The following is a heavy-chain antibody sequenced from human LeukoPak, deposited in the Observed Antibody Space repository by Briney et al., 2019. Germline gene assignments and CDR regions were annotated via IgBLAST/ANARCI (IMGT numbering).Heavy chain of an antibody. CDR2: IKPKTDDGTT. D-gene: IGHD3-16*01. V-gene: IGHV3-15*01. J-gene: IGHJ4*02. CDR3: TSALNLVLGELLGY. Sequence: GSLRLSCAASGFIFSKAWMARVRQAPGKGLEWVGHIKPKTDDGTTDYAAPVKGRFTISRDDSKSTLYLQMNSLNTEDAAVYFCTSALNLVLGELLGYWGQGTLVTVSS. CDR1: GFIFSKAW.